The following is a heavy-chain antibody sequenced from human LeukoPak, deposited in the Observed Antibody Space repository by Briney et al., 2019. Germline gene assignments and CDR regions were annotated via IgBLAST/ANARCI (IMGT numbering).Heavy chain of an antibody. Sequence: ASVKVSCKASGYTFTSYGISWVRQAPGQGLEWMGWISAYNGNTNYAQKLQGRVTMTTDTSTSTAYMELRSLRSDDTAVYYCARVPLPRITMIVVVSPPGYWGQGTLVTVSS. CDR2: ISAYNGNT. CDR3: ARVPLPRITMIVVVSPPGY. CDR1: GYTFTSYG. V-gene: IGHV1-18*01. J-gene: IGHJ4*02. D-gene: IGHD3-22*01.